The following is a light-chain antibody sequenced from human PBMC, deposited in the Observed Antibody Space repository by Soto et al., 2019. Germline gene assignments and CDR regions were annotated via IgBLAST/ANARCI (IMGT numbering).Light chain of an antibody. Sequence: EIVLTQSPATLSLSPGERATLSCRASQSVSSYLAWYQQKPGQAPRLLIYDASNRATGIPARFSGSGSGTDSTLTIGSLEPEDFAVYYCQQRSNWLITFGQGTRLEIK. V-gene: IGKV3-11*01. J-gene: IGKJ5*01. CDR3: QQRSNWLIT. CDR2: DAS. CDR1: QSVSSY.